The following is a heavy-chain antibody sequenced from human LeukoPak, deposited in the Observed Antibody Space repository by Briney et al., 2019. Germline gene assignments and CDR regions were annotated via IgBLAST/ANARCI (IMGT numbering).Heavy chain of an antibody. J-gene: IGHJ4*02. CDR1: GFTFSSYA. CDR2: ISGSGGST. CDR3: AKAFGDILTGYYEDY. Sequence: GGSLRLSCAASGFTFSSYAMSWVRQAPGKGLEWVSAISGSGGSTYYADSVKGRFTISRDNSKNTLYLQMNSLRAEDTAVYYCAKAFGDILTGYYEDYWGQGTLVTVSS. D-gene: IGHD3-9*01. V-gene: IGHV3-23*01.